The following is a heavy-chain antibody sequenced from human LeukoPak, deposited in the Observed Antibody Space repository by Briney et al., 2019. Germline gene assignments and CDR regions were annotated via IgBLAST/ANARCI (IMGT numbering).Heavy chain of an antibody. CDR1: GFTFSSHE. CDR2: ISNNGDII. J-gene: IGHJ6*01. D-gene: IGHD2-2*01. CDR3: ARWYCSSTNCDSYYYGMDV. Sequence: GRSLRLSCAASGFTFSSHEMNLVRQAPEKGLEWVSFISNNGDIIQCVDSVKGRFNISRDNAKNSLYLQMNSLRAEDTAVYYCARWYCSSTNCDSYYYGMDVWGQGTTVIVS. V-gene: IGHV3-48*03.